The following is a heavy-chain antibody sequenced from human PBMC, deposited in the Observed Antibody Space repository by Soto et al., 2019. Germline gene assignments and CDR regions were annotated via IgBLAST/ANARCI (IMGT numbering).Heavy chain of an antibody. CDR1: GFTFSDYY. V-gene: IGHV3-11*06. CDR2: IGPSSSYT. D-gene: IGHD2-8*01. J-gene: IGHJ4*02. CDR3: ARVLRLMLYFDY. Sequence: PGGSLRLSCAASGFTFSDYYMSWIRQAPGKGLEWVSYIGPSSSYTNYADSVKGRFTISRDNTKNSLYLQMNSLRAEDTAVYYCARVLRLMLYFDYWGQGTLVTVSS.